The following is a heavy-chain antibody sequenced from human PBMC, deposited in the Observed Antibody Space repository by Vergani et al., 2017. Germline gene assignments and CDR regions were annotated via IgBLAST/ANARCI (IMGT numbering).Heavy chain of an antibody. J-gene: IGHJ6*02. Sequence: QVQLVQSGAEVKKPGASVKVSCKVSGYTLTELSMHWVRQAPGKGLEWMGGFDPEDGETIYAQKFQGRVTMTEDTSTDTAYMELSSLRSEDTAVYYCATRGVEQQLVPNRYGMDVWGQGTTVTVSS. CDR3: ATRGVEQQLVPNRYGMDV. D-gene: IGHD6-13*01. CDR1: GYTLTELS. CDR2: FDPEDGET. V-gene: IGHV1-24*01.